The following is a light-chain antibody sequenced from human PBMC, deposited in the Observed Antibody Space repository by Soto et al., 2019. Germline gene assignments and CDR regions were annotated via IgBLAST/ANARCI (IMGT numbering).Light chain of an antibody. CDR1: QSVSSN. J-gene: IGKJ1*01. Sequence: EIVMTQSPATLSVSPGERATLSCRASQSVSSNLAWYQQKPGQAPRLLIYGASTRATGIPARFSGSGSGTEFTLTINQMQSANFQLYYFQQYNNWPWTFRQGTKVEIK. CDR2: GAS. V-gene: IGKV3-15*01. CDR3: QQYNNWPWT.